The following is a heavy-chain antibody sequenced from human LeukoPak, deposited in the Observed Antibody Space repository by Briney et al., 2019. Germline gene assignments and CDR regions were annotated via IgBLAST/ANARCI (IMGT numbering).Heavy chain of an antibody. Sequence: GGSLRLSCAASGFSFSSYGMHWVRQAPGKGLEWVAFIRYDGSNKYYADSVKGRFTISRDNSKNTLYLQMNSLRAEDTAVYYCAKVGPHSGYYSEIDYWGQGTLVTVSS. V-gene: IGHV3-30*02. CDR2: IRYDGSNK. CDR1: GFSFSSYG. CDR3: AKVGPHSGYYSEIDY. J-gene: IGHJ4*02. D-gene: IGHD1-26*01.